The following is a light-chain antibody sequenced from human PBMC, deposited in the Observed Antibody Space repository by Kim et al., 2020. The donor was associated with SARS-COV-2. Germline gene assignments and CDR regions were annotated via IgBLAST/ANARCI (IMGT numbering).Light chain of an antibody. V-gene: IGKV3-15*01. Sequence: SVFPGERATPSRRASQIISSNVALYQQRPGQPPRLLIYGASTRATGVPAWFSGGGSGTDFTLTISSLQPEDFAVYYCQQYNTWYTFGQGTKLEI. J-gene: IGKJ2*01. CDR1: QIISSN. CDR3: QQYNTWYT. CDR2: GAS.